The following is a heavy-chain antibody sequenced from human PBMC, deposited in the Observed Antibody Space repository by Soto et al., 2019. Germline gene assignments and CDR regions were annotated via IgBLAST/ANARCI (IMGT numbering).Heavy chain of an antibody. J-gene: IGHJ4*02. CDR3: AKSSGWSTYFDY. D-gene: IGHD6-19*01. CDR2: IIPIFGTA. V-gene: IGHV1-69*06. Sequence: SVKVSCKASGGTFSSYAISWVRQAPGQGLEWMGGIIPIFGTANYAQKFQGRVTITADKSTSTAYMELNSLRSEDTAVYYCAKSSGWSTYFDYWGQGTLVTVSS. CDR1: GGTFSSYA.